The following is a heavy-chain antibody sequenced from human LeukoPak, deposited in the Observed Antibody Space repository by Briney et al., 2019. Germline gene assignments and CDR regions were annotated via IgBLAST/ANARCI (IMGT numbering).Heavy chain of an antibody. J-gene: IGHJ5*02. V-gene: IGHV1-2*02. Sequence: GASVKVSCKASGYTSTGYYMHWVRQAPGQGLEWMGWINPKSGGTNYAQKFQGRVTMTRDTSISTAYMELSRLRSDDTAVYYCARPNPPTYSNYVWFDPWGQGTLVTVSS. CDR2: INPKSGGT. D-gene: IGHD4-11*01. CDR1: GYTSTGYY. CDR3: ARPNPPTYSNYVWFDP.